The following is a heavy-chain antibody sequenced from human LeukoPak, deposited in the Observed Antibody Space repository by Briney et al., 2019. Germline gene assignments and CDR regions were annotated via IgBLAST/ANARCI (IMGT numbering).Heavy chain of an antibody. Sequence: RGESLKISCKGSGYSFTSYWIGWVRQMPGKGLEWMGIIYPGDSDTRYSPSFQGQVTISADKSISTAYLQWSSLRASDTAMYYCARPTTFRGGSGGWFDPWGQGTLVTVSS. CDR1: GYSFTSYW. V-gene: IGHV5-51*01. CDR2: IYPGDSDT. J-gene: IGHJ5*02. CDR3: ARPTTFRGGSGGWFDP. D-gene: IGHD3-10*01.